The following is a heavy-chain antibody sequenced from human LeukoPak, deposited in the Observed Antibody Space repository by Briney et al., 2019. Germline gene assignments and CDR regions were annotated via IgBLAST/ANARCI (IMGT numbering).Heavy chain of an antibody. CDR1: GFTFNNYA. D-gene: IGHD3-16*01. J-gene: IGHJ4*02. Sequence: PGGSLRLSCAASGFTFNNYAMHWVRQAPGKGLEWVSLIWVDVSNAYSGDSAKGRFTISRDNSKNTLYLKMNSLRVEETAAYYCAREGSPMIREGNPFDYWDQGTLVTVSS. V-gene: IGHV3-33*01. CDR3: AREGSPMIREGNPFDY. CDR2: IWVDVSNA.